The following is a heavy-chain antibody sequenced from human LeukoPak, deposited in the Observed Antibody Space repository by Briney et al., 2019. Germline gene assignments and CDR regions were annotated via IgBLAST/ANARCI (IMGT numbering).Heavy chain of an antibody. Sequence: ASVKVSCKASGYTFTSYDINWVRQATGQGLEWMGWMNPNSGNTGYAQKFQGRVTITRNTSISTAYMELSSPRSEDTAVYYCARNSGSSTNAFDIWGQGTMVTVSS. V-gene: IGHV1-8*03. CDR3: ARNSGSSTNAFDI. J-gene: IGHJ3*02. CDR2: MNPNSGNT. CDR1: GYTFTSYD. D-gene: IGHD1-26*01.